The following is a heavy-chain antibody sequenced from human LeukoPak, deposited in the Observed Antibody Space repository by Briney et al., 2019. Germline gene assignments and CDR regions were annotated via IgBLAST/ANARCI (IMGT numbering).Heavy chain of an antibody. CDR3: ARRGTYYDFWSGTPGYYYMDV. CDR1: GFTFSDYY. D-gene: IGHD3-3*01. CDR2: ISSSGSTI. Sequence: GGSLRLSCAASGFTFSDYYMSWIRQAPGKGLEWVSYISSSGSTIYYADSVKGRFTISRDNAKNSLYLQMNSLRAEDTAVYYCARRGTYYDFWSGTPGYYYMDVWGKGTTVTVSS. J-gene: IGHJ6*03. V-gene: IGHV3-11*04.